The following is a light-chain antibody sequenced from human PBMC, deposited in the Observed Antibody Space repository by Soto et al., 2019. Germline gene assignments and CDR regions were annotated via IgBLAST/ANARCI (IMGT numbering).Light chain of an antibody. V-gene: IGLV2-14*01. Sequence: QSALTQPASVSGSPGQSLTISCTGTSSDIGGYNFVSWYQQHPGKAPKLLSYDVRNRPSGVSNCFSGSKPGNTASLTIYVLQAYDEDDYYCNSSRTLSTYVFGTGTKVTVL. CDR1: SSDIGGYNF. CDR2: DVR. J-gene: IGLJ1*01. CDR3: NSSRTLSTYV.